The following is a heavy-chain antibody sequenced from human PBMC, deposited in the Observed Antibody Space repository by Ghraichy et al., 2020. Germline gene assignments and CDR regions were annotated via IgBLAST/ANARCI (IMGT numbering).Heavy chain of an antibody. CDR2: IYYSGST. CDR3: ARLGDFWSGYLFDY. CDR1: GGSISTGDYY. Sequence: SETLSLTCTVSGGSISTGDYYWSWIRQHPGKGLEWIGYIYYSGSTYYNPSLKSRVTISVDTSKNQFSLKLSSVTAADTAVYYCARLGDFWSGYLFDYWGQGTLVTVSS. V-gene: IGHV4-31*03. D-gene: IGHD3-3*01. J-gene: IGHJ4*02.